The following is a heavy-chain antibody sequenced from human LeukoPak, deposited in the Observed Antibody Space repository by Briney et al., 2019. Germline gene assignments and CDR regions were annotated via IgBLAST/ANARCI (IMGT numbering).Heavy chain of an antibody. V-gene: IGHV3-23*01. CDR1: GFTFSSYA. Sequence: GGSLRLSCAGSGFTFSSYAMTWVRQAPGKGLEWVSAISGSGDSTYYADSVKGRFTISRDNSKNTLYLQMNSLRPEDTAVYYCARGSSRGYAFDIWGQGTMVTVSS. CDR3: ARGSSRGYAFDI. CDR2: ISGSGDST. D-gene: IGHD6-13*01. J-gene: IGHJ3*02.